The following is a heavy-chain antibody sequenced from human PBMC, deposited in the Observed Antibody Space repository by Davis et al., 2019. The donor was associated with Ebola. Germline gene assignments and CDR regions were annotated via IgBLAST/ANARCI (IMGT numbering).Heavy chain of an antibody. V-gene: IGHV3-21*01. J-gene: IGHJ4*02. CDR2: ISVSSGYI. CDR1: GFIFSSYT. Sequence: GGSLRLSCAASGFIFSSYTMNWVRQAPGKGLEWVSSISVSSGYIYYADSVKGRFTISRDNAKNSLYLQMNSLRAEDTAVYYCARAPSGYSSSFDYWGQGTLVTVSS. CDR3: ARAPSGYSSSFDY. D-gene: IGHD6-13*01.